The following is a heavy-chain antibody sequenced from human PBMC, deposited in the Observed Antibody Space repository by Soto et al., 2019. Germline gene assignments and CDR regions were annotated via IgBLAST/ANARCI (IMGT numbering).Heavy chain of an antibody. V-gene: IGHV4-59*12. Sequence: SETLSLTCDVSGGSFSDNYWTWIRQVPGKGLEWIGYVYYSGSTNYNPSLKSRVTISVDASKQQFSLKLTSVTAADTALYYCAAGTLGAVWTPLDDWGQGILVTLSS. CDR1: GGSFSDNY. CDR3: AAGTLGAVWTPLDD. J-gene: IGHJ4*02. D-gene: IGHD3-16*01. CDR2: VYYSGST.